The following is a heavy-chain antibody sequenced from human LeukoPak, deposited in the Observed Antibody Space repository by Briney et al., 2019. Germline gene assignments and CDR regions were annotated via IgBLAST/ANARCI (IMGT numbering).Heavy chain of an antibody. CDR2: IYTSGST. Sequence: PSETLSLTCTVSGASISSGGNFWTWIRQPAGKGLEWIGRIYTSGSTNHNPSLKSRATISADTSKKQFYLKLNSVTAADTAVYYCARDGIEAIDSWGQGTLVIVSS. D-gene: IGHD1-26*01. CDR1: GASISSGGNF. V-gene: IGHV4-61*02. J-gene: IGHJ4*02. CDR3: ARDGIEAIDS.